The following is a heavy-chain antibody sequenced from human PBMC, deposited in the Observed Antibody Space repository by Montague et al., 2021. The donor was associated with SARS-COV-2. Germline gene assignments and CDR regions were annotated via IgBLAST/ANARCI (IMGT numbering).Heavy chain of an antibody. J-gene: IGHJ6*02. D-gene: IGHD3-3*01. CDR3: ARSRRITIFGVGLSNYYGMDV. V-gene: IGHV4-31*03. CDR2: IYYSGST. CDR1: GGSISSGGYY. Sequence: TLSLTCTVSGGSISSGGYYWSWIRQHPGKGPEWIGYIYYSGSTYYNPSLKSRVTISVDTSKNQFSLKLSSVTAADTAVYYCARSRRITIFGVGLSNYYGMDVWGQGTTVTVSS.